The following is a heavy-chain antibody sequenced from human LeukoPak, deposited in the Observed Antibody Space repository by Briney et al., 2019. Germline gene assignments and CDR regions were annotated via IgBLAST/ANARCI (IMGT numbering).Heavy chain of an antibody. CDR2: ITSGSSHI. V-gene: IGHV3-21*01. CDR3: ARGGVDYYGSGTYYLMYYFDY. CDR1: GFIFSHFA. D-gene: IGHD3-10*01. J-gene: IGHJ4*02. Sequence: GGSLRLSCATSGFIFSHFATHWVRQAPGKGLEWVSFITSGSSHIYYADSVKGRFTVSRDNAQNSLFLHMTNLRAEDTAVYYCARGGVDYYGSGTYYLMYYFDYWGQGALVTVSS.